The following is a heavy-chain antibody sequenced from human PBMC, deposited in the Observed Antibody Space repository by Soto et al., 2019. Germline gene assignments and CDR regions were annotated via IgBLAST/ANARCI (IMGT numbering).Heavy chain of an antibody. CDR2: IYYSGSS. CDR1: GGSISSSSYY. D-gene: IGHD2-2*01. V-gene: IGHV4-39*01. CDR3: ARRAPGDCSSTSCYVNYYYMDV. J-gene: IGHJ6*03. Sequence: QLQLQESGPGLVKPSETLSLTCTVSGGSISSSSYYWGWIRQPPGKGLEWIGSIYYSGSSYYNPSLKSRVTISVDTSKNQFYLKMSSVTAADTAVYYCARRAPGDCSSTSCYVNYYYMDVWGKGTTVTVSS.